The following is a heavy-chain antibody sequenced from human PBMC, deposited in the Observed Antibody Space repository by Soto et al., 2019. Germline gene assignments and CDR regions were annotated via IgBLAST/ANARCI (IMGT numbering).Heavy chain of an antibody. CDR2: IWYDGSNK. Sequence: GGSLRLSCAASGFTFSSYGMHWVRQAPGKGLEWVAVIWYDGSNKYYADSVKGRFTISRDNSKNTLYLQMNSLRAEDTAVYYCAREVLFFSGGSCHQYYFDYSGQGTLVTVS. V-gene: IGHV3-33*01. J-gene: IGHJ4*02. CDR1: GFTFSSYG. D-gene: IGHD2-15*01. CDR3: AREVLFFSGGSCHQYYFDY.